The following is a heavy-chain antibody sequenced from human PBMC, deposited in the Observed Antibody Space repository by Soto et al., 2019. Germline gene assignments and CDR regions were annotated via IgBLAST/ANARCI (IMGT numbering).Heavy chain of an antibody. CDR1: GFTFSSYW. V-gene: IGHV3-7*03. Sequence: PGGSLRLSCAASGFTFSSYWMSWARQAPGKGLEWVADIKQDGSEKYYVGSVKGRFTISRDNSRNTLFLQMDSLRADDTAVYFCAKGTSSEFLLSFDDWGHGTLVTVSS. J-gene: IGHJ4*01. CDR2: IKQDGSEK. CDR3: AKGTSSEFLLSFDD. D-gene: IGHD3-10*01.